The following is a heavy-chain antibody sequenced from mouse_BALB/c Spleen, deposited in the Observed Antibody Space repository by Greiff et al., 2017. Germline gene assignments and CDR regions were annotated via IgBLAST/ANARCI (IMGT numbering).Heavy chain of an antibody. CDR3: ARGSYDYEAWFAY. D-gene: IGHD2-4*01. CDR2: IWAGGST. J-gene: IGHJ3*01. CDR1: GFSLTSYG. Sequence: QVQLKESGPGLVAPSQSLSITCTVSGFSLTSYGVHWVRQPPGKGLEWLGVIWAGGSTNYNSALMSRLSISKDNSKSQVFLKMNSLQTDDTAMYYCARGSYDYEAWFAYWGQGTLVTVSA. V-gene: IGHV2-9*02.